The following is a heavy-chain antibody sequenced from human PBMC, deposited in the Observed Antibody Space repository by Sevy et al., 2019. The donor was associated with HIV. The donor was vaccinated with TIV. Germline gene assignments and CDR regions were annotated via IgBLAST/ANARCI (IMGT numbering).Heavy chain of an antibody. CDR3: ARGGILVEGDDRTTPFDF. D-gene: IGHD2-15*01. J-gene: IGHJ4*02. V-gene: IGHV3-30-3*01. CDR2: ISSDGVNK. Sequence: GGSLRLSCSVSGFTFNTYSFHWVRQAPGMGLEWVSVISSDGVNKYYADSVRGRFTISRDNSKSTLYLQRNNLRAGDTGFYYCARGGILVEGDDRTTPFDFWGQGTLVTVSS. CDR1: GFTFNTYS.